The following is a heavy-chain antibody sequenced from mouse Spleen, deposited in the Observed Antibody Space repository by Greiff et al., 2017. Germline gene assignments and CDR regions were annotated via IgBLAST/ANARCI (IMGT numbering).Heavy chain of an antibody. J-gene: IGHJ2*01. CDR3: ARTITTVRGYFDY. CDR2: INPSSGYT. D-gene: IGHD1-1*01. V-gene: IGHV1-7*01. Sequence: QVQLQQSGAELAKPGASVKLSCKASGYTFTSYWMHWVKQRPGQGLEWIGYINPSSGYTKYNQKFKDKATLTADKSSSTAYMQLSSLTYEDSAVYYCARTITTVRGYFDYWGQGTTLTVSS. CDR1: GYTFTSYW.